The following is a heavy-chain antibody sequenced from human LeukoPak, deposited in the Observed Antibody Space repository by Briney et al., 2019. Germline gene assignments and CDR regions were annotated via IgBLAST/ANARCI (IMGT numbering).Heavy chain of an antibody. CDR3: ARAPGYYYYGMDV. CDR2: IIPIFGTA. Sequence: ASVKVSCKASGGTFSSYAISWVRQAPGQGLEWMGGIIPIFGTANYAQKFQGRVTITADESTSTAYMELSGLRSEDTAVYYCARAPGYYYYGMDVWGQGTTVTVSS. V-gene: IGHV1-69*01. J-gene: IGHJ6*02. CDR1: GGTFSSYA.